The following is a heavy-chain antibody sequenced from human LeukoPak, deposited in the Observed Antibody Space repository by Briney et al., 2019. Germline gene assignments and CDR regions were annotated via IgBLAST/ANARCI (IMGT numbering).Heavy chain of an antibody. CDR2: MNPNSGNT. J-gene: IGHJ4*02. CDR1: GYTFTSYD. D-gene: IGHD2-15*01. Sequence: ASVKVSCKASGYTFTSYDINWVRQATGQGLEWMGWMNPNSGNTGYAQKFQGRVTMTRNTSISTAYMELSSLRSEDTAVYYCARGRVKAIGYCSGGSCLVCWGQGTLVTVSS. CDR3: ARGRVKAIGYCSGGSCLVC. V-gene: IGHV1-8*01.